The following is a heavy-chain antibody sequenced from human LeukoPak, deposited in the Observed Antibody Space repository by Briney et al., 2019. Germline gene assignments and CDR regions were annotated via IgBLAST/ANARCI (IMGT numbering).Heavy chain of an antibody. CDR3: ARGSSWVVVTAIVDAFDI. CDR2: INHSGST. V-gene: IGHV4-34*01. CDR1: GGSFSGYY. D-gene: IGHD2-21*02. Sequence: PSETLSLTCAVYGGSFSGYYWSWIRQPPGKGLEWIGEINHSGSTNYNPSLKSRVTISVDTSKNQFSLKLCSVTAADTAVYYCARGSSWVVVTAIVDAFDIWGQGTMVTVSS. J-gene: IGHJ3*02.